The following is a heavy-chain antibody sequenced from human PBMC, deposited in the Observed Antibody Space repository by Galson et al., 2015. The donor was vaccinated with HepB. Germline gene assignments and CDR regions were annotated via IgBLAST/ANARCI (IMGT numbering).Heavy chain of an antibody. V-gene: IGHV3-23*01. CDR3: AKTGMWVWLTRSPRWNWFDP. CDR2: ISGSGGST. J-gene: IGHJ5*02. Sequence: SLRLSCAASGFTFSSYAMSWVRQAPGKGLEWVSAISGSGGSTYYADSVKGRFTISRDNSKNTLYLQMNSLRAEDTAVYYCAKTGMWVWLTRSPRWNWFDPWGQGTLVTVSS. D-gene: IGHD5-18*01. CDR1: GFTFSSYA.